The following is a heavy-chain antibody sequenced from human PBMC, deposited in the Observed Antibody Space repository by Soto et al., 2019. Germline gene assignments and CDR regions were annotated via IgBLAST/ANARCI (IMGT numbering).Heavy chain of an antibody. D-gene: IGHD3-22*01. V-gene: IGHV4-31*03. Sequence: PSETLSLTCSVSGGSISSHSHYWGWIRQHPGKGLEWIGYIYYSGSTYYNPSLKSRVTISVDTSKNQFSLKLSSVTAADTAVYYCARDTYYYDSSGYYHNWFDPWGQGTLVTVSS. CDR2: IYYSGST. CDR1: GGSISSHSHY. J-gene: IGHJ5*02. CDR3: ARDTYYYDSSGYYHNWFDP.